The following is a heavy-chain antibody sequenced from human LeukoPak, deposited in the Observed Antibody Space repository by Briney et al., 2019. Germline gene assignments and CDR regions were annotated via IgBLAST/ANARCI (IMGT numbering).Heavy chain of an antibody. CDR2: IYTSGST. J-gene: IGHJ3*02. CDR1: GGSISSLY. CDR3: ARRKGGIWSDAFDI. Sequence: SETLSLTCTVSGGSISSLYWGWIRQPAGKGLEWIGRIYTSGSTNYNPSLKSRVTMSVDTSKNQFSLKLSSVTAADTAVYYRARRKGGIWSDAFDIWGQGTMVTVSS. D-gene: IGHD2-21*01. V-gene: IGHV4-4*07.